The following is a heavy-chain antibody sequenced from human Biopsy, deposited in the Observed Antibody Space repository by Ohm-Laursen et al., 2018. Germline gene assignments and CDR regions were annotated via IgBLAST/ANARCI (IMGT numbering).Heavy chain of an antibody. Sequence: SLRLSCSAPGFTFSNYGMHWVRQAPGKGLEWLAVICYDGSNKYYGDSVQGRFTISRDNSKNTVYLQMNSLRAEDTAIYYCARDSTINTVTTADYWGQGTLVTVSS. CDR2: ICYDGSNK. CDR3: ARDSTINTVTTADY. V-gene: IGHV3-33*08. J-gene: IGHJ4*02. D-gene: IGHD4-11*01. CDR1: GFTFSNYG.